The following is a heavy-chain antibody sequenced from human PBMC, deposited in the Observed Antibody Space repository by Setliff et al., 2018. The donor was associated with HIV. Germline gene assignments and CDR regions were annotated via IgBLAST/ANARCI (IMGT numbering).Heavy chain of an antibody. J-gene: IGHJ6*03. CDR2: ICDSGIT. V-gene: IGHV4-61*05. CDR1: GGSMTSSNYY. D-gene: IGHD3-3*01. CDR3: ARGPDFWSAHPYSYYYMDV. Sequence: SETLSLTCTVSGGSMTSSNYYWGWIRQSPGRGLEWIGYICDSGITNYNPSLKSRVTISVDRPKNQFSLKLNSVTAADTAVYFCARGPDFWSAHPYSYYYMDVWGKGTTVTV.